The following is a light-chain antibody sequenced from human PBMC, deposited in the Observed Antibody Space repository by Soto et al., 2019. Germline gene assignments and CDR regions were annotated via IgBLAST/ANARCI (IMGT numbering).Light chain of an antibody. CDR3: QQGYSAPLS. J-gene: IGKJ4*02. V-gene: IGKV1-39*01. CDR1: QNIGTH. Sequence: DVQMTQSPSSLSASVGDRVTISCRSSQNIGTHLNWYQHKRGRAPKLLIYAASTLQSEVPSRFSGSGSGTDFTPTITGLQPEDFAPYSCQQGYSAPLSFGGGTKVEFK. CDR2: AAS.